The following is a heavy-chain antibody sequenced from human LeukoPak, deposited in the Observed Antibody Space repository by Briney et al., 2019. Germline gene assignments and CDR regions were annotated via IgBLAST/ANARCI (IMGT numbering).Heavy chain of an antibody. J-gene: IGHJ6*03. CDR3: ARDSPYYYGSGSATYYMDV. V-gene: IGHV4-38-2*02. CDR2: IFHTGSA. D-gene: IGHD3-10*01. CDR1: GYSISSGYY. Sequence: SETLSLTYNVSGYSISSGYYWGWIRQPPGKGLEYIGSIFHTGSADYNPSLKSQVTLSVDTSKNQFSLKLNSVTAADTAVYYCARDSPYYYGSGSATYYMDVWGKGTTVTISS.